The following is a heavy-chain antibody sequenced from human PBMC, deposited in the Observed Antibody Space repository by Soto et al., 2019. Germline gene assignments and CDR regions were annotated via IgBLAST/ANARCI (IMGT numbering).Heavy chain of an antibody. V-gene: IGHV1-69*01. Sequence: QVQLVQSGAEVKKPGSSVKVSCKASGGTFSSYAISWVRQAPGQGLEWMGGIITLFGTANYAQKFQGRVTITADESASTAYMELSSLRSEDTSVYYCAREGADGYNYFDYWGQGTLVTVSS. J-gene: IGHJ4*02. CDR3: AREGADGYNYFDY. D-gene: IGHD5-12*01. CDR2: IITLFGTA. CDR1: GGTFSSYA.